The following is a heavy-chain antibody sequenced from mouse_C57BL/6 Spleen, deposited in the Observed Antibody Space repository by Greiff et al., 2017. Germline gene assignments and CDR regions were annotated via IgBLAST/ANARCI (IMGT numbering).Heavy chain of an antibody. CDR2: IYPGDGDT. Sequence: QVQLKESGPELVKPGASVKISCKASGYAFSSSWMNWVKQRPGTGLEWIGRIYPGDGDTNYNGKFKGKATLTADKSSSTAYMQLSSLTSEDSAVYFCARYEDSKGYWYFDVWGTGTTVTVSS. CDR3: ARYEDSKGYWYFDV. CDR1: GYAFSSSW. D-gene: IGHD2-5*01. J-gene: IGHJ1*03. V-gene: IGHV1-82*01.